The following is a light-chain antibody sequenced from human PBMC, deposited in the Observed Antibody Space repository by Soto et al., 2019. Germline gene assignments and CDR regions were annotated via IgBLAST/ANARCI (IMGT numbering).Light chain of an antibody. CDR3: RSYAGSTGGYV. V-gene: IGLV2-23*02. Sequence: QSALTQPASVSGSPGQSITISCTGTSSDVGSYNLVSWYQQHPGKAPKLMIYEVSKRPSGVSNRFSGYKSGNTASLTISGLQAEDEADYYCRSYAGSTGGYVFGTGTKLTVL. J-gene: IGLJ1*01. CDR1: SSDVGSYNL. CDR2: EVS.